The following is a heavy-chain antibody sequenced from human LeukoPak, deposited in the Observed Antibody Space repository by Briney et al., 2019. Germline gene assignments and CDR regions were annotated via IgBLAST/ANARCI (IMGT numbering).Heavy chain of an antibody. CDR2: ISYDGSNK. CDR1: GFTFSSYA. CDR3: ASLLVRSLFYYYYMDV. Sequence: GGSLRLSCAASGFTFSSYAMHWVRQAPGKGLEWVAVISYDGSNKYYADSVKGRFTISRDNSKYTLYLQMNSLRAEDTAVYYCASLLVRSLFYYYYMDVWGKGTTVTVSS. D-gene: IGHD6-6*01. J-gene: IGHJ6*03. V-gene: IGHV3-30*01.